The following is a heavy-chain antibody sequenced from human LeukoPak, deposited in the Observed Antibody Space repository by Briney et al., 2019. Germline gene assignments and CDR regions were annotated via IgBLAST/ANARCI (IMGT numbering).Heavy chain of an antibody. V-gene: IGHV5-51*01. CDR3: ARSTSPYYSAGF. D-gene: IGHD3-22*01. CDR2: IYPGDSET. CDR1: GYSFTSYW. Sequence: MHGESLKISCKGSGYSFTSYWIAWVRQMSGKGLEWMGIIYPGDSETRYSPSFQGQVTISVDKSINTAYLQWSSLRASDTAMYYCARSTSPYYSAGFWGQGTLVAVSS. J-gene: IGHJ4*02.